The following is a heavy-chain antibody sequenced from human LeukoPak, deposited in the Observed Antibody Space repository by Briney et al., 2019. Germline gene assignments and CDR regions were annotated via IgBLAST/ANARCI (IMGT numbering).Heavy chain of an antibody. D-gene: IGHD6-19*01. Sequence: GGSLRLSCAASGFTFSSYAMSWVRRAPGKGLECVSAISGSGGSTYYADSVKGRFTISRDNSKNTLYLQMNSLRAEDTAVYYCAKGVAGTTEVLSWGQGTLVTVSS. CDR3: AKGVAGTTEVLS. V-gene: IGHV3-23*01. CDR2: ISGSGGST. CDR1: GFTFSSYA. J-gene: IGHJ4*02.